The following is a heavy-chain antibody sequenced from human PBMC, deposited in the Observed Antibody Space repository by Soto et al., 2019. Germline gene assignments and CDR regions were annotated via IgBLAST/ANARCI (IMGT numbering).Heavy chain of an antibody. CDR3: AKGLLIMVRKVIIPTKYYYGMDV. J-gene: IGHJ6*02. V-gene: IGHV3-23*01. D-gene: IGHD3-10*01. CDR2: ISGSGGST. CDR1: GFTFGDHA. Sequence: GGSLRLSCAASGFTFGDHAMSWGRQAPGKGREWVSGISGSGGSTYYEESVKGRFTISRDNAKNTLYLQMNSLRAEDTAVYYCAKGLLIMVRKVIIPTKYYYGMDVWGQGTTVTVSS.